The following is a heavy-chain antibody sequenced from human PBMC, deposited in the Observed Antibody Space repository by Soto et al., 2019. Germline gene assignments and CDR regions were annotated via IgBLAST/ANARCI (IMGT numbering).Heavy chain of an antibody. CDR1: GIEFRNYD. J-gene: IGHJ4*02. Sequence: GSLRLSCVASGIEFRNYDMSWVRQAPGKGLEWVSISSASGRSRYHADPVKGRFTISRDNSKNTLYLHMTNLRAEDTAVYYCAKDGNWLDVYFDVWGQGTPVTVSS. V-gene: IGHV3-23*01. CDR2: SSASGRSR. CDR3: AKDGNWLDVYFDV. D-gene: IGHD6-19*01.